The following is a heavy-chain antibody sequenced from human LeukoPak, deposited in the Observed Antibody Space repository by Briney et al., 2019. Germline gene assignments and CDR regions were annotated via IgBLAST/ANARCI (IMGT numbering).Heavy chain of an antibody. CDR2: VHLDGRT. Sequence: PSETLSLTCGVSGGSVSSTNWWTWIRQPPGKGLEWIGEVHLDGRTNFNPSLKSRLTMSVDLSENHVSLKLSSVTAADTAVYYCARQGPDYFESSYNTWFDPWGQGTLVTVSS. D-gene: IGHD3-22*01. J-gene: IGHJ5*02. CDR3: ARQGPDYFESSYNTWFDP. V-gene: IGHV4-4*02. CDR1: GGSVSSTNW.